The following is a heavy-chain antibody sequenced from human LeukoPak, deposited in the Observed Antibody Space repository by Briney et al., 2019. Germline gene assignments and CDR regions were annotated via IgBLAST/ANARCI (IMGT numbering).Heavy chain of an antibody. CDR1: GFTFSGSA. V-gene: IGHV3-73*01. CDR2: IRSKANSYAT. J-gene: IGHJ4*02. Sequence: GGSLRLSCAASGFTFSGSAMHWVRQASGKGLEWVGRIRSKANSYATVYAASVKGRFTISGDDSKNTAYLQMNSLKTEDTAVYYCTSPFIVGGSYYHYWGQGTLVTVSS. CDR3: TSPFIVGGSYYHY. D-gene: IGHD1-26*01.